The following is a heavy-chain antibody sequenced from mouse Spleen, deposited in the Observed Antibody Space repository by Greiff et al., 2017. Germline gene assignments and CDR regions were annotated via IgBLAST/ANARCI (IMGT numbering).Heavy chain of an antibody. CDR3: ASAATVFYYFDY. J-gene: IGHJ2*01. D-gene: IGHD1-1*01. Sequence: EVQVVESGPSLVKPSQTLSLTCSVTGDSITSGYWNWIRKFPGNKLEYMGYISYSGSTYYNPSLKSRISITRDTSKNQYYLQLNSVTTEDTATYYCASAATVFYYFDYWGQGTTLTVSS. CDR1: GDSITSGY. V-gene: IGHV3-8*02. CDR2: ISYSGST.